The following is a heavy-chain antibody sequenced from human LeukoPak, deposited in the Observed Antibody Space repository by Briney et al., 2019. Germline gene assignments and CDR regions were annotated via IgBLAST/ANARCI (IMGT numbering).Heavy chain of an antibody. V-gene: IGHV6-1*01. Sequence: SQTLSLTCAISGDSVSSNSAAWNWIRQSPSRGLEWLGRTYYRSKWYNDYAVSVKSRITINPDTSKNQFSLQLNSVTPEDTAVYYCAREKTQWLTPTSSDLDYWGQGTLVTVSS. D-gene: IGHD6-19*01. CDR1: GDSVSSNSAA. CDR2: TYYRSKWYN. CDR3: AREKTQWLTPTSSDLDY. J-gene: IGHJ4*02.